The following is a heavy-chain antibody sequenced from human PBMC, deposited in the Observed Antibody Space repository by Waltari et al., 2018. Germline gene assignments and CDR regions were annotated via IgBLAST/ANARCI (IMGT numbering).Heavy chain of an antibody. CDR2: IHQSGRT. CDR3: AADRGRGIYFDY. Sequence: QVHLQDAGPGLVKPSGTLSLTCAVAGAPIPNSYWWDWVRQPPGKGRKWIGQIHQSGRTNYNPSLDSRAIVSMDTSNNQISLKLTSATAADTAVYYCAADRGRGIYFDYWGHGTLVTVSP. D-gene: IGHD2-15*01. CDR1: GAPIPNSYW. J-gene: IGHJ4*03. V-gene: IGHV4-4*02.